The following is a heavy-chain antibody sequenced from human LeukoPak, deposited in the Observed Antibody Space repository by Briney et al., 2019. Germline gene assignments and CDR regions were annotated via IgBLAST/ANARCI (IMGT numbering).Heavy chain of an antibody. V-gene: IGHV4-61*02. CDR1: GGSIISDSYY. CDR3: VRLPHAMSPFDS. J-gene: IGHJ4*02. Sequence: PSETLSLTCSVSGGSIISDSYYWNWIRQPAGKGLEWIGRMYTSGTTNYNPSLKSRVTISVDTSKNQFSLKLSSVTAADTAVYYCVRLPHAMSPFDSWGQGTLVTVSS. D-gene: IGHD2-15*01. CDR2: MYTSGTT.